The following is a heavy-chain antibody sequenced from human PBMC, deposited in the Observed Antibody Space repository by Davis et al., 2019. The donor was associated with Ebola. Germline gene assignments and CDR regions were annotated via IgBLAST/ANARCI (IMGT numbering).Heavy chain of an antibody. Sequence: GGSLRLSCTASGFTFAVYAMSWVRQAPGKGLEWVGFIRSKAYGGTTEYAASVKGRFTISRDDSKSIAYLQMNSLKTEDTAVYYCTRESSIYSSSWYSDYWGQGTLVTVSS. CDR1: GFTFAVYA. J-gene: IGHJ4*02. CDR3: TRESSIYSSSWYSDY. CDR2: IRSKAYGGTT. V-gene: IGHV3-49*04. D-gene: IGHD6-13*01.